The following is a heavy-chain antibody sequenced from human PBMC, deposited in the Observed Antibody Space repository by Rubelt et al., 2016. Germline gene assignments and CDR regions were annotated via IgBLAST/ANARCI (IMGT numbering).Heavy chain of an antibody. CDR2: ISAYNGNT. J-gene: IGHJ4*02. CDR1: GYTFTSYG. V-gene: IGHV1-18*01. CDR3: ARDVGGNSVLYYFDY. Sequence: QVQLVQSGAEVKKPGASVKVSCKASGYTFTSYGISWVRQAPGQGLEWLGWISAYNGNTNYAQKLQGRATMTTDTSTSTAYMELRSLRSDDTAVYYCARDVGGNSVLYYFDYWGQGTLVTVSS. D-gene: IGHD4-23*01.